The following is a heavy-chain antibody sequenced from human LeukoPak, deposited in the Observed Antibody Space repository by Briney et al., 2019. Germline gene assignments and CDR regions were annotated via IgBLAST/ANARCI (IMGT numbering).Heavy chain of an antibody. CDR3: ARVRPWVFDY. Sequence: GGSLRLSCAASGLTVSSSYMSWVRQAPGKGLEWVSIIYIGDNPHYADSVKGRFTISRHNSKNTLYLQMNNLRAEDTAVYYCARVRPWVFDYWGQGTLVTASS. CDR1: GLTVSSSY. CDR2: IYIGDNP. J-gene: IGHJ4*02. V-gene: IGHV3-53*04.